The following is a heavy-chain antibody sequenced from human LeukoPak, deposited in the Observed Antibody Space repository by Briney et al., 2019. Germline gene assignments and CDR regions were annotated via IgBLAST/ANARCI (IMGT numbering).Heavy chain of an antibody. D-gene: IGHD5-18*01. CDR1: GCTFTGYY. Sequence: ASVNVSCKASGCTFTGYYIHWVRQAPGQGLEWMGWINPHSGGTNSAQKFQGRVTMSRDTSISAAYMELSRLSSDDTAVYYCAKGYSPPGLDCWGQGTLVTVSS. CDR2: INPHSGGT. V-gene: IGHV1-2*02. CDR3: AKGYSPPGLDC. J-gene: IGHJ4*02.